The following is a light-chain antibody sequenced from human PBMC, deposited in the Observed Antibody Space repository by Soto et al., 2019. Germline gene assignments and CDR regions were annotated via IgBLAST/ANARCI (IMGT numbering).Light chain of an antibody. CDR2: DVS. Sequence: QSALTQPASVSGSPGQSITISCTGTSSYVVGNHVSWYQQHPGKAPRLIIYDVSNRPSGISNRFSGSKSDNTASLTISGLQADDEADYYCSSHTSSSRYVFGTGTQLTVL. CDR3: SSHTSSSRYV. V-gene: IGLV2-14*01. CDR1: SSYVVGNH. J-gene: IGLJ1*01.